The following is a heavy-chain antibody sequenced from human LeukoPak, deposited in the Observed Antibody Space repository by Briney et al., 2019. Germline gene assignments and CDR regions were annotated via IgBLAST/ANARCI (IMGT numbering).Heavy chain of an antibody. Sequence: GGSLRLSCAASGYTFTSYAINWVRQAPGKGLKWVSGISDSGNRTYYADSVKGRFTISRDNSKNTLYLQMNSLRAEDTAIYYCAKNQRSGSANYFDPWGQGTLVTVSS. V-gene: IGHV3-23*01. CDR2: ISDSGNRT. CDR1: GYTFTSYA. J-gene: IGHJ5*02. D-gene: IGHD1-26*01. CDR3: AKNQRSGSANYFDP.